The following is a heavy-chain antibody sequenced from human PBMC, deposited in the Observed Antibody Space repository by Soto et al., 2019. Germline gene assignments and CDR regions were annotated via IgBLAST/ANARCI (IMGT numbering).Heavy chain of an antibody. Sequence: SVKVSCKSSGGTFSSYAISLVRQAPGQGLEWMGGIIPIFGTANYAQKFQGRVTITADESTSTAYMEMSSLRSEDTAVYYWAGGRYSGYDGLDYWGQGTLVTVSS. CDR3: AGGRYSGYDGLDY. D-gene: IGHD5-12*01. CDR2: IIPIFGTA. CDR1: GGTFSSYA. V-gene: IGHV1-69*13. J-gene: IGHJ4*02.